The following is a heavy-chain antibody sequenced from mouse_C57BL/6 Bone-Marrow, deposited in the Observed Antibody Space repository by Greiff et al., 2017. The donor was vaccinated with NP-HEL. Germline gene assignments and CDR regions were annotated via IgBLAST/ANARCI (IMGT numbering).Heavy chain of an antibody. CDR2: ILPGSGST. D-gene: IGHD1-1*01. CDR3: AREGGFTTVVAPDYWYFDV. Sequence: QVQLQQSGAELMKPGASVKLSCKATGYTFTGYWIEWVKQRPGHGLEWIGEILPGSGSTNYNEKFKGKATFTADTSSNTAYMQLSSLTTEDSAIYYCAREGGFTTVVAPDYWYFDVWGTGTTVTVAS. V-gene: IGHV1-9*01. CDR1: GYTFTGYW. J-gene: IGHJ1*03.